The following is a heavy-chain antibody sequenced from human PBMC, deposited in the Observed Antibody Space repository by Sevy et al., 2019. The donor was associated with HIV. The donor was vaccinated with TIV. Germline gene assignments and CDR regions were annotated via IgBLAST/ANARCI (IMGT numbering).Heavy chain of an antibody. D-gene: IGHD4-4*01. J-gene: IGHJ6*02. CDR2: ISNNGDRT. CDR3: TKVLSVTFSYWHGLDV. CDR1: GFTFSNYA. V-gene: IGHV3-23*01. Sequence: GGSLRLSCAASGFTFSNYAMNWVRQAPGKGLESISSISNNGDRTYYIDSVRGRFTISRDNSKNMLYLQMHGLRAEDAATYYCTKVLSVTFSYWHGLDVWGQGTTVTVSS.